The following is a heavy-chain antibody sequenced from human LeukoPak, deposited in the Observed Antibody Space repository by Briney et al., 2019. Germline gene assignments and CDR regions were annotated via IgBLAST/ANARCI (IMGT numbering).Heavy chain of an antibody. Sequence: GGSLRLSCAASGSTFSSYWMHWVRQAPGKGLVWVSRINSDGSSTSYADSVKGRFTISRDNSKNTLYLQMNSLRAEDTAVYYCAKGFPMVPFDYWGQGTLVTVSS. CDR2: INSDGSST. V-gene: IGHV3-74*01. CDR1: GSTFSSYW. CDR3: AKGFPMVPFDY. J-gene: IGHJ4*02. D-gene: IGHD3-10*01.